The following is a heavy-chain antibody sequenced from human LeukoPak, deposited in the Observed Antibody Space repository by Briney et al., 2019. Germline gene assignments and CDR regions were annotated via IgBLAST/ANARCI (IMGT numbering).Heavy chain of an antibody. CDR3: AKDIRCSSHFDY. Sequence: GGSLRLSCAASGFTFSSYGMHWVRQAPGKGLEWVAFIRYDGSNKYYADSVKGRLTISRDNSKNTLYLQMNSLRAEDTAVYYCAKDIRCSSHFDYWGQGTLVTVSS. V-gene: IGHV3-30*02. D-gene: IGHD6-6*01. CDR1: GFTFSSYG. J-gene: IGHJ4*02. CDR2: IRYDGSNK.